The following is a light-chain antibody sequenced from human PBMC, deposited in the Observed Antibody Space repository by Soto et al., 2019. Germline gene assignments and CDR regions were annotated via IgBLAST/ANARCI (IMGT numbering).Light chain of an antibody. V-gene: IGKV3-20*01. CDR1: ENLSSRY. CDR2: EDF. CDR3: QQFGISPAYT. J-gene: IGKJ2*01. Sequence: EMVLTQSPGPLSLSPGEIATLSCRSSENLSSRYLAWYQKKPGQPPRLLIYEDFTRAAGVTDRFSGSGSGTDFAITIIRLEAEDVDVYSCQQFGISPAYTFGQGTRLEIK.